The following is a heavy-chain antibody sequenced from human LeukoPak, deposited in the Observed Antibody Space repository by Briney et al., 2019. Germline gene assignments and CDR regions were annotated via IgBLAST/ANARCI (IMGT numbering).Heavy chain of an antibody. J-gene: IGHJ4*02. V-gene: IGHV4-31*03. CDR1: GGSISSGGYY. CDR2: IYYSGST. D-gene: IGHD2-21*02. CDR3: ARGRLRDGLDY. Sequence: SETLSLTCTVSGGSISSGGYYWSWIRQHPGKGLEWIGYIYYSGSTYYNPSLKSRVTISVDTSKNQFSLKLSSVTAADTAVYYCARGRLRDGLDYWGQGILVTVSS.